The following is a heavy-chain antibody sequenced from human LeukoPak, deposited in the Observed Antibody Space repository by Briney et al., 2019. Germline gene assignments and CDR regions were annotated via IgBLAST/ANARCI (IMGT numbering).Heavy chain of an antibody. V-gene: IGHV3-23*01. CDR3: AANRGYYSYYMDV. J-gene: IGHJ6*03. CDR1: GLSLNSYA. CDR2: ISGSGAST. Sequence: GGSLRLSCTASGLSLNSYAMSWVRQAPGKGLEWVSGISGSGASTYYADSVKGRFTISRDNSKNTLYLQMNSLRAEDTAVYYCAANRGYYSYYMDVWGKGTTVTVSS.